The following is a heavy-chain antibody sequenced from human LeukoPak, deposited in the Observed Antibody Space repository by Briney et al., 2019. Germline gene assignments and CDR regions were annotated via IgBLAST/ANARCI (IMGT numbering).Heavy chain of an antibody. Sequence: GGSLRLSCAASGFTFSSYAMSWVRQAAGKGLEWVSAISGSGGSTYYADSVKCRFTISRDNSKNTLYLQMNSLRAEDTAVYYCAKAMAGFLEWLTGPFDYWGQGTLVTVSS. CDR1: GFTFSSYA. CDR2: ISGSGGST. V-gene: IGHV3-23*01. CDR3: AKAMAGFLEWLTGPFDY. D-gene: IGHD3-3*01. J-gene: IGHJ4*02.